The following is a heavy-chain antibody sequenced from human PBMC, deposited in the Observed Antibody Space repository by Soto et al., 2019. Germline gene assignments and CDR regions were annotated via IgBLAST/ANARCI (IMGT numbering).Heavy chain of an antibody. CDR2: ISGGSTTI. Sequence: GGSLRLSCAASGFTFSSYSMNWVRQAPGKGLEWLSYISGGSTTIYYADSVKGRFTISRDNGKNLLYLEMNSLSAEDTAVYYCARDEDNGLGSLYWGQGALVTVSS. D-gene: IGHD3-10*01. CDR3: ARDEDNGLGSLY. J-gene: IGHJ4*02. V-gene: IGHV3-48*01. CDR1: GFTFSSYS.